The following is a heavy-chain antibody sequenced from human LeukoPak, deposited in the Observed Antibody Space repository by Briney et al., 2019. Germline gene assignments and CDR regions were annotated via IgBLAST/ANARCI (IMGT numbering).Heavy chain of an antibody. CDR2: ITSSSSYI. Sequence: SPGGSLRLSCAASGFTFSSYTMNWVRQAPGKGLEWVSSITSSSSYIYYADSVKGRFTISRDNAKKSLYLQMNSLRAEDTAVYYCAREDGSGSYYRRWYFDYWGQGTLVTVSS. CDR1: GFTFSSYT. J-gene: IGHJ4*02. V-gene: IGHV3-21*01. D-gene: IGHD3-10*01. CDR3: AREDGSGSYYRRWYFDY.